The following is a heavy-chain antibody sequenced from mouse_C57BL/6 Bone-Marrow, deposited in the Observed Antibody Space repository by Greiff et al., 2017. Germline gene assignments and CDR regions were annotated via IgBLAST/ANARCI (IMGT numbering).Heavy chain of an antibody. CDR1: GFTFTDYY. V-gene: IGHV7-3*01. D-gene: IGHD1-1*01. J-gene: IGHJ1*03. CDR2: IRHKANGYTT. CDR3: STVVAHWYFDV. Sequence: EVKLVESGGGLVQPGGSLSLSCAASGFTFTDYYMSWVRQPPGQALEWLGFIRHKANGYTTEYSASVKGRFTISRDNSQSFLYLQMNALRAEDSATSDCSTVVAHWYFDVWGTGTTVTVSS.